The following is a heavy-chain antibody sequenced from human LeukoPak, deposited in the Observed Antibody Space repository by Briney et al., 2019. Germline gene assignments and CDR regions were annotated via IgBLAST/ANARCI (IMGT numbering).Heavy chain of an antibody. D-gene: IGHD2-2*01. CDR2: ISAYNGNT. CDR3: ARDWVVPAACLQLDAFDI. CDR1: GYTFTSYG. Sequence: ASVKVSCKASGYTFTSYGISWVRQAPGQGLEWMGWISAYNGNTNYAQKLQGRVTMTTDTSTSTAYMELRRLRSDDTAVYYCARDWVVPAACLQLDAFDIWGQGTMVTVSS. J-gene: IGHJ3*02. V-gene: IGHV1-18*01.